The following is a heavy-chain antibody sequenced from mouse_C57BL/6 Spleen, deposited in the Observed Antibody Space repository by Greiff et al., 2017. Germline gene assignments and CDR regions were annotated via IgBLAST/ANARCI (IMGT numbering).Heavy chain of an antibody. Sequence: QVQLQQSGAGLVQPSHCLSLTCTASGFSFTSYGVHWVRQSPGKGLEWLGVIWRGGSADYNAAIISIMSITKDNSKSHVVYKKNSRHADDTSIDYCAKGNYGSSSSMDYWGQGTSVTVSS. J-gene: IGHJ4*01. CDR3: AKGNYGSSSSMDY. V-gene: IGHV2-5*01. CDR2: IWRGGSA. CDR1: GFSFTSYG. D-gene: IGHD1-1*01.